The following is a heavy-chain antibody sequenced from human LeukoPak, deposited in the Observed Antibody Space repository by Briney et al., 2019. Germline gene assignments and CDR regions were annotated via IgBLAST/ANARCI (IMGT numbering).Heavy chain of an antibody. V-gene: IGHV3-66*01. J-gene: IGHJ4*02. Sequence: GGSLRLSCAASGLTVSSNYMSWVRQAPGKGLEWVSAIYAGGSTYYADSVKGRFTISRDNSKNTVYLQMNSLRAEDTAVYYCARDGFIEGATTTKGGFDYWGQGTLVTVSS. CDR2: IYAGGST. D-gene: IGHD1-26*01. CDR3: ARDGFIEGATTTKGGFDY. CDR1: GLTVSSNY.